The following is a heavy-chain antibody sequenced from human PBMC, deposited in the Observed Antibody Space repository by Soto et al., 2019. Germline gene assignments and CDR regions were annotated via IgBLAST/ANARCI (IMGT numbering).Heavy chain of an antibody. Sequence: QVQLQQWGAGLLKPSETLSLTCAVYGGSFSGYYWSWIRQPPGKGLAWIGEINHSGSTNYNPSLKSRVTIPVHTSKHQFSPKLSSVTAADTAVYYCARTPEDGRGGMDVWGHGTTVIVSS. D-gene: IGHD2-15*01. CDR2: INHSGST. CDR3: ARTPEDGRGGMDV. CDR1: GGSFSGYY. J-gene: IGHJ6*02. V-gene: IGHV4-34*01.